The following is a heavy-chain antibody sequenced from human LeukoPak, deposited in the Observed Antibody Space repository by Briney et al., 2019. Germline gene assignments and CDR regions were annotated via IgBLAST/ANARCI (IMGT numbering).Heavy chain of an antibody. D-gene: IGHD3-10*01. Sequence: SETLSLTCTVSGGSLSSYXWTWIXQSPGXXLEWIGNIQYGEGNNYNPYLKSRVTISIDNSKNEFYMKVTSVTAADTGVYYCARRGGSGSCYYWGQGVLVTVSS. CDR3: ARRGGSGSCYY. J-gene: IGHJ4*02. V-gene: IGHV4-59*08. CDR2: IQYGEGN. CDR1: GGSLSSYX.